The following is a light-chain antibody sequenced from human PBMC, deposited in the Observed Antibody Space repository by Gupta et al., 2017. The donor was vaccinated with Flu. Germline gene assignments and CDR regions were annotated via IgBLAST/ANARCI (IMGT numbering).Light chain of an antibody. CDR3: QEYNTYSIT. Sequence: DVQMTQSPSTLSASVGDRVTITCRASHSISIWLAWYQQKPGKAPKLLISKASTLESGVPSRFSGSGSGTKFTLTISRLQPEDFATYYCQEYNTYSITFGQGTRLDIK. CDR1: HSISIW. V-gene: IGKV1-5*03. J-gene: IGKJ5*01. CDR2: KAS.